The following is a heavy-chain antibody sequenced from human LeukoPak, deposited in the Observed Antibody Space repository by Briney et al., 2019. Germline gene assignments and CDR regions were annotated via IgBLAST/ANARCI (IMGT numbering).Heavy chain of an antibody. J-gene: IGHJ4*02. CDR1: DGSISNYY. CDR2: IYTSGST. CDR3: AGTQGAGYFDY. Sequence: SETLSLTCTVSDGSISNYYWNWLRQPPGKGLEWIGYIYTSGSTNYNPSLKSRATISIVTSENQFSLKLSSVTAADTAVYYCAGTQGAGYFDYWGQGTLVTVSS. V-gene: IGHV4-4*09. D-gene: IGHD1-1*01.